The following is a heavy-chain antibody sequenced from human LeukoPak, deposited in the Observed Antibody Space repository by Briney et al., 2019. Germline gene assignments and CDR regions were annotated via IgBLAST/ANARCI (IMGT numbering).Heavy chain of an antibody. CDR3: ARRFKGYYDSSGYRN. CDR2: INHSGST. V-gene: IGHV4-34*01. D-gene: IGHD3-22*01. J-gene: IGHJ4*02. Sequence: PSETLSLTCAVYGGSFSGYYWSWIRQPPGKGLEWIGEINHSGSTNYNPSLKSRVTISVDTSKNQFSLKLSSVTAADTAVYYCARRFKGYYDSSGYRNWGQGTLVTVSS. CDR1: GGSFSGYY.